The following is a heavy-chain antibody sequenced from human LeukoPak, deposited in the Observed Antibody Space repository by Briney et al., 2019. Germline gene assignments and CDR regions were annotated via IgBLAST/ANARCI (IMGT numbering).Heavy chain of an antibody. CDR1: GYSFTSYW. J-gene: IGHJ4*02. Sequence: KPGESLNISCKGSGYSFTSYWIGGVRQMPGKGLEWMGLIYPGDSDTRYSPSFQGQVTISADKSISTAYLQWSSLKASDTAMYYCARWANYGSGSYYNGPFDYWGQGTLVTVSP. CDR3: ARWANYGSGSYYNGPFDY. D-gene: IGHD3-10*01. CDR2: IYPGDSDT. V-gene: IGHV5-51*01.